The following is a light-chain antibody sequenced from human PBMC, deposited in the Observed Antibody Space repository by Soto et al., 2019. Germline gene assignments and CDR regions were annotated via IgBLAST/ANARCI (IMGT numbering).Light chain of an antibody. CDR2: DTS. Sequence: EIVLTQSPATLSLSPGERATLSCRASQSVSSYLAWYQQKPGQAPRLLIYDTSKRATGIPARFSGSGSGTDFTLTISSLAPEDFAVYYCQQLTNWPRSFTFGPGTKVDIK. CDR1: QSVSSY. CDR3: QQLTNWPRSFT. J-gene: IGKJ3*01. V-gene: IGKV3-11*01.